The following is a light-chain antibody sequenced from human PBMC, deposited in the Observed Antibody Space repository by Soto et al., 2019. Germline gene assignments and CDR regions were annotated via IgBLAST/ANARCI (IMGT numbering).Light chain of an antibody. Sequence: DIQMTQSPSTLSASVGDRVTITGLASQSISSWLAWYQQKPGKAPKLLIYKASSLESGVPSRFSGSGSGTEFTLTISSLQPDDFATYYCQQYNSYPWTFGKGTKVDI. J-gene: IGKJ1*01. V-gene: IGKV1-5*03. CDR1: QSISSW. CDR2: KAS. CDR3: QQYNSYPWT.